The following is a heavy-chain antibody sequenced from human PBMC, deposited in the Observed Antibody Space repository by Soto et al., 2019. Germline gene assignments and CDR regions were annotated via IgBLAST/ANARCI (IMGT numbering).Heavy chain of an antibody. V-gene: IGHV4-34*01. CDR1: GGSFSGYY. D-gene: IGHD5-12*01. J-gene: IGHJ5*02. CDR3: ARGPVRWLPFDP. CDR2: INHSGST. Sequence: QVQLQQWGAGLLKPSETLSLTCAVYGGSFSGYYWSWIRQPPGKGLEWIGEINHSGSTNYNPSLKSRVTISVDTSKNQFSLKLSSVTAADTAVYYCARGPVRWLPFDPWGQGTLVTVSS.